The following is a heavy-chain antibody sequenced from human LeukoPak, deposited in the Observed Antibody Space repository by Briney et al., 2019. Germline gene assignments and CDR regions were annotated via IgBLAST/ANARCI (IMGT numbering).Heavy chain of an antibody. J-gene: IGHJ4*02. CDR3: ARQTGSGLFILP. CDR1: GGSFSGYY. V-gene: IGHV4-34*01. CDR2: INHSGST. Sequence: SGTLSLTCAVYGGSFSGYYWSWIRQPPGKGLEWIGEINHSGSTNYNPSLKSRVTISVDTSKNQFSLRLTSVTAADTAVYYCARQTGSGLFILPGGQGTLVTVSS. D-gene: IGHD3/OR15-3a*01.